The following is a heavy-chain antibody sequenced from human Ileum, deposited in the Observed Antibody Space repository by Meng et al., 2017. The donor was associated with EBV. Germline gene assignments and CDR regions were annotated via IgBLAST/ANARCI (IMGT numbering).Heavy chain of an antibody. CDR3: ARDQYYASGIKDY. Sequence: QGQLVRSGAEVKNPGASVKVSCKASEYTFTGYEIHGVRQAPGQGLEWMGRINGNSGGTDHARKFRGRVTMTRDTSISTAYMELSGLRSDDTAIYYCARDQYYASGIKDYWGQGTLVTVSS. J-gene: IGHJ4*02. CDR2: INGNSGGT. D-gene: IGHD3-10*01. V-gene: IGHV1-2*06. CDR1: EYTFTGYE.